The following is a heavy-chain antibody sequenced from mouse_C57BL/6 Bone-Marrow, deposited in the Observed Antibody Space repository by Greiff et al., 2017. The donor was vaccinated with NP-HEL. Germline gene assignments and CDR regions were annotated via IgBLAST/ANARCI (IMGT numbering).Heavy chain of an antibody. Sequence: QVQLQQSGTELVKPGASVKLSCKASGYTFTSYWMHWVKQRPGQGLEWIGNINPSNGGTNYNEKFKSKATLTVDKSSSTAYMQLSSLTSEDSAVYYCARGLGLLRFLFAYWGQGTLVTVSA. CDR1: GYTFTSYW. CDR2: INPSNGGT. D-gene: IGHD1-1*01. J-gene: IGHJ3*01. V-gene: IGHV1-53*01. CDR3: ARGLGLLRFLFAY.